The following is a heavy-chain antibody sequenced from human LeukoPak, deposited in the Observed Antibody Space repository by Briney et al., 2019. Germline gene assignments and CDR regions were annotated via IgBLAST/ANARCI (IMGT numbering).Heavy chain of an antibody. D-gene: IGHD3-10*01. CDR1: GFTFSSYW. V-gene: IGHV3-7*01. CDR2: LRQDGSEK. Sequence: GGSLRLSCAASGFTFSSYWMSWVRQAPGKGLEWVANLRQDGSEKYYVGSVKGRFTISRDNAKNSLYLQMNSLRAEDTAVYYCAKDRGVLLWFGESNSFDYWGQGTLVTVSS. J-gene: IGHJ4*02. CDR3: AKDRGVLLWFGESNSFDY.